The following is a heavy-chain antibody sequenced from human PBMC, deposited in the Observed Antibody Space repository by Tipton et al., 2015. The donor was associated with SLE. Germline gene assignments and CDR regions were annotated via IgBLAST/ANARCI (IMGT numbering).Heavy chain of an antibody. CDR2: ISWDGGST. V-gene: IGHV3-43*01. Sequence: SLRLSCAASGFTFDDYTMHWVRQAPGKGLEWVSLISWDGGSTYYADSVKGRFTISRDNSKNSLYLQMNSLRTEDTALYYCAKEGGSSSAFDIWGKGTTVTVSS. CDR3: AKEGGSSSAFDI. J-gene: IGHJ6*04. CDR1: GFTFDDYT. D-gene: IGHD6-13*01.